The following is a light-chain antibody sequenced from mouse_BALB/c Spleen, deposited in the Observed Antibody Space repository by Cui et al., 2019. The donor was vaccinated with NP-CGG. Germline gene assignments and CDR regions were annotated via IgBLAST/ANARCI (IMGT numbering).Light chain of an antibody. Sequence: QAAVTQESAPTTSSGETVTLTCRSRTGAVTTSNYANWVQEKPDHLFTGLIGGTNNRAPGVPARFSGSLIGDKAALTITGAQTENEAIYFCALWYSNHWVFGGGTKLTVL. CDR1: TGAVTTSNY. V-gene: IGLV1*01. J-gene: IGLJ1*01. CDR2: GTN. CDR3: ALWYSNHWV.